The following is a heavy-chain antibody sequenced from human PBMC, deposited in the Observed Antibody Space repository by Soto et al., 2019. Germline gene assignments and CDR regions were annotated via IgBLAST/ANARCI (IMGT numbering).Heavy chain of an antibody. J-gene: IGHJ6*03. Sequence: ASVKVSCKASGYTFTGYYMHWVRQAPGQGLEWMGWINPNSGGTNYAQKIQGWVTMTRDTSISTAYMELSRLRSDDTAVYYFARDSNPNDGDYVGYYYYYMDVWGKGTTVTVSS. CDR1: GYTFTGYY. CDR2: INPNSGGT. CDR3: ARDSNPNDGDYVGYYYYYMDV. V-gene: IGHV1-2*04. D-gene: IGHD4-17*01.